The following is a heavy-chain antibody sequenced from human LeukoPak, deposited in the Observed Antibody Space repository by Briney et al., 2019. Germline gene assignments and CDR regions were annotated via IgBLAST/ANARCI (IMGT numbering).Heavy chain of an antibody. CDR2: INHSGST. D-gene: IGHD3-9*01. CDR1: GGSFSGYY. V-gene: IGHV4-34*01. CDR3: ARARLAKYYYYYYMDV. Sequence: PSETLSLTCAVYGGSFSGYYWSWIRQPPGKGLEWIGEINHSGSTNYNPSLKSRVTISVDTSKNQFSLKLSSVTAVDTAVYYCARARLAKYYYYYYMDVWGKGTTVTVSS. J-gene: IGHJ6*03.